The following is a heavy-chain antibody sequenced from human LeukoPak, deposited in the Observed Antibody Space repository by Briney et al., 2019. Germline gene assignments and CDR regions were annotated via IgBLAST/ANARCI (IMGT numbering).Heavy chain of an antibody. CDR3: ARGYYYGSGSYLYYFDY. D-gene: IGHD3-10*01. J-gene: IGHJ4*02. CDR2: INAGNGNT. Sequence: ASLNVSCKASGYTFTSYAMHWVRQAPGQRLEWMGWINAGNGNTKYSQKFQGRVTITRDTSASTAYMELSSLRSEDTAVYYCARGYYYGSGSYLYYFDYWGQGTLVTVSS. CDR1: GYTFTSYA. V-gene: IGHV1-3*01.